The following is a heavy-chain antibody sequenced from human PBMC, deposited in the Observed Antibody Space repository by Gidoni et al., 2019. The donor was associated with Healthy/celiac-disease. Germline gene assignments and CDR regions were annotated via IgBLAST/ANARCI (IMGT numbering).Heavy chain of an antibody. CDR2: INHSGSS. J-gene: IGHJ6*02. CDR1: GGSCSGSY. V-gene: IGHV4-34*01. CDR3: ARSRSTRGYYYGMDV. D-gene: IGHD3-10*01. Sequence: QVQLQQWGAGLLKHSETLSLTGAVYGGSCSGSYWSWIRQPPGKGLERIGEINHSGSSNYNPSLKVRVTISVDTSKHQFSLKLSSVTAADTAVYYCARSRSTRGYYYGMDVWGQGTTVTVSS.